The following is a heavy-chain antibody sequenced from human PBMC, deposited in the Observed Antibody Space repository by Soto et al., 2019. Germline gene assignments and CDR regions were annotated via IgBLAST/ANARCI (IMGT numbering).Heavy chain of an antibody. J-gene: IGHJ4*02. CDR2: ISGSGGST. CDR1: GLTFSSYA. CDR3: AKHYYDYVWGSNYYFDY. V-gene: IGHV3-23*01. Sequence: GGSPRLSCAASGLTFSSYAMSWVRQAPGKGLEWVSAISGSGGSTYYADSVKGRFTISRDNSKNTLYLQMNSLRAEDTAVYYCAKHYYDYVWGSNYYFDYWGQGTLVTVSS. D-gene: IGHD3-16*01.